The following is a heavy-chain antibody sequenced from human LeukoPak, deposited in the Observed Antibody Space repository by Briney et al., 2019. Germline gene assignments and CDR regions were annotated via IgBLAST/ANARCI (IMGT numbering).Heavy chain of an antibody. D-gene: IGHD3-22*01. CDR3: ARDYGYYDSSGYGY. CDR2: INPNSGGT. CDR1: GGTFSSYA. V-gene: IGHV1-2*02. Sequence: ASVKVSCKASGGTFSSYAISCVRQAPGQGIEWMGWINPNSGGTNYAQKFQGRVTMTRDTSISTAHMELSRLRSDDTAVYYCARDYGYYDSSGYGYWGQGTLVTVSS. J-gene: IGHJ4*02.